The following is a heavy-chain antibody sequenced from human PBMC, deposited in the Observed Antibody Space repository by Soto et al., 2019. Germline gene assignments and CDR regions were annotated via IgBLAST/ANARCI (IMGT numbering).Heavy chain of an antibody. CDR3: ASRDPGTSVDY. J-gene: IGHJ4*02. Sequence: QVQLQESGPGLVKPSGTLSLTCAVSGGSFTNNNWWTWVRQPPGQGLEWIGEIYRTGSTNYNPSLESRVTISLDKSENQVSLKVTSLTAADTAVYYCASRDPGTSVDYWGQGTLVTVSS. CDR1: GGSFTNNNW. CDR2: IYRTGST. D-gene: IGHD1-7*01. V-gene: IGHV4-4*02.